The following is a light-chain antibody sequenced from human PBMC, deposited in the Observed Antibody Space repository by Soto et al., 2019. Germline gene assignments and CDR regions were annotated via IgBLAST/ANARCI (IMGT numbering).Light chain of an antibody. CDR2: DAS. J-gene: IGKJ2*02. CDR1: HDIKNY. CDR3: QQFDSVPCT. V-gene: IGKV1-33*01. Sequence: IQMTQSPSSLSASVGDRVTLTCQASHDIKNYLIWYQQKAGRAPKLLIYDASSLGAGVSSRFSGSVSGTHFTLTITSLPPEDIATYYCQQFDSVPCTFGQGTKLEI.